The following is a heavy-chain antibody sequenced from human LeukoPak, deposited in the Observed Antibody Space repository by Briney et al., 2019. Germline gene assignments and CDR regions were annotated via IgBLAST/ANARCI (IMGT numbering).Heavy chain of an antibody. CDR2: IRYDGSNK. CDR1: GFTFSSYG. CDR3: AKAPGGVLRFLEWSPNWFDP. V-gene: IGHV3-30*02. D-gene: IGHD3-3*01. J-gene: IGHJ5*02. Sequence: GGSLRLSCAASGFTFSSYGMHWVRQAPGKGLEWVAFIRYDGSNKYYADSVKGRFTISRDNSKNTLYLQMNSLRAEDTAVYYCAKAPGGVLRFLEWSPNWFDPWGQGTLVTVSS.